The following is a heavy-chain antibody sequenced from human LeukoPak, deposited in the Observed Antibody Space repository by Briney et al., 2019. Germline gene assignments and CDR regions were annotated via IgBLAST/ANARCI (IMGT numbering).Heavy chain of an antibody. D-gene: IGHD5-18*01. CDR3: ARGPVSSYGYLTQYYGMDV. CDR1: GGSISSYY. CDR2: IYYSGST. Sequence: SETLSLTCTVSGGSISSYYWSWIRQPPGRGLEWIGYIYYSGSTNYNPSLKSRVTISVDTSKNQFSLKLSSVTAADTAVYYCARGPVSSYGYLTQYYGMDVWGQGTTVTVSS. V-gene: IGHV4-59*01. J-gene: IGHJ6*02.